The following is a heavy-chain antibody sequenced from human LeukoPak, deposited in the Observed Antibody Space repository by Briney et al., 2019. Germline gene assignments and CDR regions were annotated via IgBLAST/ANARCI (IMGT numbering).Heavy chain of an antibody. D-gene: IGHD3-22*01. V-gene: IGHV1-18*01. J-gene: IGHJ5*02. CDR3: ARAPHYYDSSGYYH. CDR2: ISAYNGNT. CDR1: GYTFTSYG. Sequence: GASVKVSCKASGYTFTSYGISWVRQAPGQGLEWMGWISAYNGNTNYAQKLQGRVTMTTDTSTSTAYMELRSLRSDDTAVYYCARAPHYYDSSGYYHWGQGTLVTVSS.